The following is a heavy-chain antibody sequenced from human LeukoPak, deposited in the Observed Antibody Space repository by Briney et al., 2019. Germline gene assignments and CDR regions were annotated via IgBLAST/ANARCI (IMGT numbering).Heavy chain of an antibody. D-gene: IGHD6-19*01. J-gene: IGHJ5*02. Sequence: SETLSLTCAVYGGSFSGYYWSWIRQHPGKGLEWIGYIYYSGSTYYNPSLKSRVTISVDTSKNQFSLKLSSVTAADTAVYYCARDLEVYSSGWHLGFDPWGQGTLVTVSS. CDR3: ARDLEVYSSGWHLGFDP. CDR2: IYYSGST. CDR1: GGSFSGYY. V-gene: IGHV4-31*11.